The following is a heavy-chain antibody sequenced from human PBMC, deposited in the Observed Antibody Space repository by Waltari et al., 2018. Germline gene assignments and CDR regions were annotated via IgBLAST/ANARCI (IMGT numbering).Heavy chain of an antibody. V-gene: IGHV3-74*01. D-gene: IGHD4-17*01. Sequence: EVQLVESGGGLVQPGGSLRLSCAASGFTFRNNWMHWVRQAPGKGLVWVSRINSDGSLTTYAYSVKGRFTISRDNAKNTLYLQMNSLRADDTAVYYCATAVTTPWGSWGQGTLVTVSS. CDR3: ATAVTTPWGS. CDR2: INSDGSLT. CDR1: GFTFRNNW. J-gene: IGHJ5*02.